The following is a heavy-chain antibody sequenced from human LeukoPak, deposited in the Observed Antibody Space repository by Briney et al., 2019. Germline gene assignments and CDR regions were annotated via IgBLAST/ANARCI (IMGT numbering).Heavy chain of an antibody. Sequence: ASVKVSCKASGYTFTSYYMHWVRQAPGQGLEWMGIINPSGGSTSYAQKFQGRVTMTRDTSTSTVYMELSSLRSEDTAVYYCVMPRKGWGTAGGVFDIGGKGTMVTVS. J-gene: IGHJ3*02. V-gene: IGHV1-46*03. CDR1: GYTFTSYY. D-gene: IGHD3-16*01. CDR2: INPSGGST. CDR3: VMPRKGWGTAGGVFDI.